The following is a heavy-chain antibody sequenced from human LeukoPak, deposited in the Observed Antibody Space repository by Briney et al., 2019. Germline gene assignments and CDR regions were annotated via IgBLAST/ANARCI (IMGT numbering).Heavy chain of an antibody. J-gene: IGHJ4*02. CDR2: IHPNNGDT. D-gene: IGHD3-10*01. Sequence: ASVKVSCKASGYIFSSPGWYLYWLRQAPGQGLECMGWIHPNNGDTSYAQKFQGRVAMTRDTSISTAYMELRRLRPDDTAVYYCARDGPSQMVEFDYWGQGTQVTVSS. V-gene: IGHV1-2*02. CDR3: ARDGPSQMVEFDY. CDR1: GYIFSSPGWY.